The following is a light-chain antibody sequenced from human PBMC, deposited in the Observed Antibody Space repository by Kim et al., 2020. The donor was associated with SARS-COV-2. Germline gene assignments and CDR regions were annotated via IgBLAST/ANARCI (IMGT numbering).Light chain of an antibody. CDR1: QSISSW. CDR2: KAS. J-gene: IGKJ2*01. CDR3: QQYSGDFPYT. V-gene: IGKV1-5*03. Sequence: DIQMTQSPSTLSASVGDRVTITCRASQSISSWLAWYQQKPGKAPKLLIYKASSLESGVPSRFSGSGSGTEFTLTITSLQPDDFATYFCQQYSGDFPYTFGQGTKLEI.